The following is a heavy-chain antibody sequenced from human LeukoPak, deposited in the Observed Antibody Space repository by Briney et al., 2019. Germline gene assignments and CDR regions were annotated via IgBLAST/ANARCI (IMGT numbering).Heavy chain of an antibody. D-gene: IGHD3-9*01. J-gene: IGHJ4*02. CDR2: IAASGTT. CDR1: GGSIESYY. V-gene: IGHV4-4*08. CDR3: ARFPYFEGFDY. Sequence: SETLSLTCSVSGGSIESYYWSWIRQPPGKGREVIGYIAASGTTKHNPSLKSRVTLSMDTSKNQFSLKLRSVTAADTAVYFCARFPYFEGFDYWGQGTQVIVSS.